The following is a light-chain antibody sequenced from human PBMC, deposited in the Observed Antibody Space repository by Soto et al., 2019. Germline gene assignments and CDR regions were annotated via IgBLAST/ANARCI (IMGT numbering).Light chain of an antibody. J-gene: IGKJ4*01. CDR2: DAS. Sequence: MTQSPVTLSVSPGERATLSYRASQFIGSNLAWYQQKPAQPPRLLIYDASTRATGIPARFSGSGSGTELTLTISSLQSEDFAVYYCQQYNNWPPLTFGGGTKVDIK. CDR1: QFIGSN. CDR3: QQYNNWPPLT. V-gene: IGKV3-15*01.